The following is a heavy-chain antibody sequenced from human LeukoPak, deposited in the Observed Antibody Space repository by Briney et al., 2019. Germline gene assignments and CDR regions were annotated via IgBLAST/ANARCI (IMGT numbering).Heavy chain of an antibody. D-gene: IGHD5-18*01. CDR3: ARRGRTSYGTDY. CDR2: IYPGDSDT. Sequence: GESLKISCKGPGYSFIDYWIGWVRQMPGKGLESMGIIYPGDSDTRYSPSFQGQVTISADKSITTAYLQWSSLKASDTAIYYCARRGRTSYGTDYWGQGTLVTVSS. CDR1: GYSFIDYW. V-gene: IGHV5-51*01. J-gene: IGHJ4*02.